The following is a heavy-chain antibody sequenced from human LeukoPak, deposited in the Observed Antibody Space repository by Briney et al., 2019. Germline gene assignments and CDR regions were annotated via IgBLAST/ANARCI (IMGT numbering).Heavy chain of an antibody. CDR3: AKDKASGSGTYWYFDL. J-gene: IGHJ2*01. CDR1: GFTFDDYA. V-gene: IGHV3-9*01. D-gene: IGHD3-10*01. CDR2: ISWNSGSI. Sequence: LRLSCAASGFTFDDYAMHWVRQAPGKGLEWVSGISWNSGSIGSADSVKGRFTISRDNAKNSLYLQMNSLRAEDTALYYCAKDKASGSGTYWYFDLWGRGTLVTVSS.